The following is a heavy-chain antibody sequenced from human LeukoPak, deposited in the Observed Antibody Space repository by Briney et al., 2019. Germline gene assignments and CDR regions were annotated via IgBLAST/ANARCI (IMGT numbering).Heavy chain of an antibody. CDR1: GFTVSSNY. V-gene: IGHV3-53*01. CDR2: IYSGGST. J-gene: IGHJ6*03. CDR3: ARARYSSSWYPDYSYYYYMDV. D-gene: IGHD6-13*01. Sequence: PGGSLRLSCAASGFTVSSNYMSWVRQAPGKGLEWVSVIYSGGSTYYADSVKGRFTISRDNSKNTLYLQMNSLRAEDTAVYYCARARYSSSWYPDYSYYYYMDVWGKGTTVTVSS.